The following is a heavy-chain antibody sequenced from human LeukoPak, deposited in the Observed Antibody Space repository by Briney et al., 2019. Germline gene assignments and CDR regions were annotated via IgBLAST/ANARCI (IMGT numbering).Heavy chain of an antibody. D-gene: IGHD6-19*01. CDR2: ISYDGSNK. CDR1: GFTFSSYG. J-gene: IGHJ4*02. Sequence: GRSLRLSCAASGFTFSSYGMHWVRQAPGKGLEWVAVISYDGSNKYYADSVKGRFTISRDNSKNTLYLQMNSLRAEDTAVYYCAKDLGSVRWLVGFDYWGQGTLVTVSS. V-gene: IGHV3-30*18. CDR3: AKDLGSVRWLVGFDY.